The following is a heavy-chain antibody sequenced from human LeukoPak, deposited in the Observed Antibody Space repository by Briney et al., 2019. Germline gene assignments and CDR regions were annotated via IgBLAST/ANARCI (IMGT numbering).Heavy chain of an antibody. D-gene: IGHD3-16*01. V-gene: IGHV4-61*02. J-gene: IGHJ4*02. Sequence: SETLSLTCTVSGDSISSGSYYWSWIRQPAGKGLEWIGRIYTSESTNYNPSLKSRVTISADTSKNQFSLKLSSVTAADTAVYYCARLWGPMSSSDYWGQGTLVTVSS. CDR2: IYTSEST. CDR3: ARLWGPMSSSDY. CDR1: GDSISSGSYY.